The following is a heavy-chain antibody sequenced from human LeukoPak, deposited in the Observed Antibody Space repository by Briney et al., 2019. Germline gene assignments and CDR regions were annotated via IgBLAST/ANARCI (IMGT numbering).Heavy chain of an antibody. V-gene: IGHV3-48*01. CDR1: GFTFSSHS. D-gene: IGHD6-6*01. CDR2: ITSNASNI. J-gene: IGHJ5*02. CDR3: ARGEYGSSFWFDP. Sequence: GGSLRLSCAASGFTFSSHSIHWVRQAPGKGLEWVAFITSNASNIYHADSAKGRFTKSRDNAKNSLYLQMNGLRVEDTAVYYCARGEYGSSFWFDPWGQGTLVTVSS.